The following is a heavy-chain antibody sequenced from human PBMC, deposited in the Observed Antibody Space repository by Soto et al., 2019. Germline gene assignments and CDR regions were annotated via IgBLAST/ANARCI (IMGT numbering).Heavy chain of an antibody. V-gene: IGHV4-59*01. J-gene: IGHJ4*02. Sequence: QVQLQESGPGLLKPSETLSLPCTISGGSISSYYWSWIRQPPGKGLEWIGYIYYSGSTNSNPSLKSRVTISVDTSKYPFSLKLSSVAAADTAVYYCARAWQYSSGFFDYWGQGTLVTVSS. CDR3: ARAWQYSSGFFDY. CDR1: GGSISSYY. CDR2: IYYSGST. D-gene: IGHD6-19*01.